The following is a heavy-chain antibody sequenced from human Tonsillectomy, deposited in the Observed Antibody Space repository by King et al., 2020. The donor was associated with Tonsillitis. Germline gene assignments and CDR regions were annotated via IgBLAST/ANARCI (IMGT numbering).Heavy chain of an antibody. J-gene: IGHJ3*01. CDR2: IYHSGRT. Sequence: QLQESGPGLVKPSETLSLTCTVSGYSISSGYYWGWIRQPPGKGLEWIGNIYHSGRTYYNPSLKSRVPISVDTSKNQFSLKLSSVTAADTAVCYCSSIKFGFLEWLLSDDAFDFWGQGTMVTVSS. V-gene: IGHV4-38-2*02. CDR3: SSIKFGFLEWLLSDDAFDF. D-gene: IGHD3-3*01. CDR1: GYSISSGYY.